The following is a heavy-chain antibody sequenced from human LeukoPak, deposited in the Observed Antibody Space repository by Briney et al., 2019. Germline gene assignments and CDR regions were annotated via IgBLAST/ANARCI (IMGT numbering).Heavy chain of an antibody. CDR1: GFTFSSYA. J-gene: IGHJ6*02. CDR2: ISGSGGST. CDR3: AGMVRGVINYYGMDV. D-gene: IGHD3-10*01. V-gene: IGHV3-23*01. Sequence: GGSLRLSCAASGFTFSSYAMSWVRQAPGKGLEWVSAISGSGGSTYYADSVKGRFTISRDNSKNTLYLQMNSLRAEDTAVYYCAGMVRGVINYYGMDVWGQGTTVTVSS.